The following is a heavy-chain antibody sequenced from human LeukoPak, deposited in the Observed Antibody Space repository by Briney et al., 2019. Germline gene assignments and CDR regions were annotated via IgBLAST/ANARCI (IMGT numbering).Heavy chain of an antibody. CDR3: AATYEARRDFDY. V-gene: IGHV1-69*06. Sequence: ASVKVSCKASGGTFSSYAISWVRQAPGQGLEWMGGIIPIFGTANYAQKFQGRVTITADKSTSTACMELSSLRSEDTAVYYCAATYEARRDFDYWGQGTLVTVSS. CDR2: IIPIFGTA. J-gene: IGHJ4*02. D-gene: IGHD5-12*01. CDR1: GGTFSSYA.